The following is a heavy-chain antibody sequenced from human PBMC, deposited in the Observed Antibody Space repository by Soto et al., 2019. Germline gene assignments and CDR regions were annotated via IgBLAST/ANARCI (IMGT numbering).Heavy chain of an antibody. J-gene: IGHJ3*02. D-gene: IGHD1-26*01. V-gene: IGHV3-30-3*01. Sequence: QVQLVESGGGVVQPGRSLRLSCAASGFTFSSYAMHWVRQAPGKGLEWVAVISYDGSNKYYADSVKGRFTITRDNSKNTLYLQMNSLRAEDTAVYYCARDRDSGSWVDAFDIWGQGTMVTVSS. CDR3: ARDRDSGSWVDAFDI. CDR1: GFTFSSYA. CDR2: ISYDGSNK.